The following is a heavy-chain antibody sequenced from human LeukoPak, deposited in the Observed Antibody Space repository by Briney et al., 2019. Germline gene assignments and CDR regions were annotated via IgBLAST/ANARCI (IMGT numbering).Heavy chain of an antibody. V-gene: IGHV4-34*01. CDR2: INHSGST. CDR1: GGSFSGYY. D-gene: IGHD3-3*01. J-gene: IGHJ6*02. Sequence: SETLSLTCAVYGGSFSGYYWSWIRQPPGKGLEWIGEINHSGSTNYNPSLKSRVTISVDTSKNQFSLKLSSVTAADTAVYYCARGFTIFGVVITHYYYGMDVWGQGTTVTVSS. CDR3: ARGFTIFGVVITHYYYGMDV.